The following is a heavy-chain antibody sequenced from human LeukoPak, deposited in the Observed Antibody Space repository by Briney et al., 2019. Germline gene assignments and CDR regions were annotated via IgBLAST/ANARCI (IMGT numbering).Heavy chain of an antibody. V-gene: IGHV4-59*01. CDR1: GGSISSYY. J-gene: IGHJ3*02. CDR3: ARGGEGAFDI. CDR2: IYYSGST. Sequence: PSETLSLTCTVSGGSISSYYWSWIRQPPGKGLEWIGYIYYSGSTNYNPSLKSRVTISVDTSKNQFSLKLSSVTAANTAVYYCARGGEGAFDIWGQGTMVTVSS.